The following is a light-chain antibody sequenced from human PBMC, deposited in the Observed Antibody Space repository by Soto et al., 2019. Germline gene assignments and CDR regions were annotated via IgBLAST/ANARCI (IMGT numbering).Light chain of an antibody. CDR2: DNN. CDR3: GSWDSSLTYV. Sequence: CSGSSSNIGSNFVTWYQQLPGTAPKLLIYDNNKRPSGIPDRFSGSQSGTSATLGITGLQTGDEAVYYCGSWDSSLTYVFGTGTQLTVL. J-gene: IGLJ1*01. V-gene: IGLV1-51*01. CDR1: SSNIGSNF.